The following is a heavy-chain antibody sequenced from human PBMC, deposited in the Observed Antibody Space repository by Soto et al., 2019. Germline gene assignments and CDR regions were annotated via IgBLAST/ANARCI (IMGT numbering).Heavy chain of an antibody. J-gene: IGHJ3*02. Sequence: PSETLSLTCAVYGGSFSGYYWSWIRQPPGKGLEWIGEINHSGSTNYNPSLKSRVTISVDTSKNQFSLKLSSVTAADTAVYYCARTGAYDFWSGYYTGPSSAFDIWGQGTMVTVSS. CDR3: ARTGAYDFWSGYYTGPSSAFDI. V-gene: IGHV4-34*01. CDR1: GGSFSGYY. D-gene: IGHD3-3*01. CDR2: INHSGST.